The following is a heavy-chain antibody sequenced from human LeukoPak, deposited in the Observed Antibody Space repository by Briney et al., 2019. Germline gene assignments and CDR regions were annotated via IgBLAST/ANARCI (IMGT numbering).Heavy chain of an antibody. J-gene: IGHJ3*02. CDR1: GGSISSYY. Sequence: SETLSLTCTVSGGSISSYYWSWIRQPAGKGLEWIGRIYTSGSTNYNPSLKSRVTMSVDTSKNQFSLKLSSVTAADTAVYYCARDLGPRSGYYDSTNVYWRGAFDIWGQGTMVTVSS. CDR3: ARDLGPRSGYYDSTNVYWRGAFDI. D-gene: IGHD3-22*01. CDR2: IYTSGST. V-gene: IGHV4-4*07.